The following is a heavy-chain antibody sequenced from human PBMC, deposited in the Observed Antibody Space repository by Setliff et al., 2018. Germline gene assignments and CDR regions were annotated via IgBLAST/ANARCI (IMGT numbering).Heavy chain of an antibody. CDR1: GITFSTFS. Sequence: PGGSLRLSCAASGITFSTFSLNWVRQAPGRGLEWISFISRDSRTTYYADSVKGRFTISRDDAKNSLYLQMNSLRAEDTAMYYCARVIYFYYMDVWGKGTTVTVS. CDR2: ISRDSRTT. V-gene: IGHV3-48*01. CDR3: ARVIYFYYMDV. J-gene: IGHJ6*03.